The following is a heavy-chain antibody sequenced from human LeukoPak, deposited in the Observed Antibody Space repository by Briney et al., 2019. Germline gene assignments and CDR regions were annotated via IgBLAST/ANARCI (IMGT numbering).Heavy chain of an antibody. V-gene: IGHV3-30*18. CDR3: AKEKLPSGYSFLIDF. D-gene: IGHD5-18*01. CDR2: ISYDGPNK. J-gene: IGHJ4*02. CDR1: GFTFSSYG. Sequence: PGRSLRLSCAAFGFTFSSYGMHWVRQAPGKGLEWVAVISYDGPNKYYADSVKGRFTISRDDSKSTLYLQMNSLRAEDTAVYYCAKEKLPSGYSFLIDFWGQGTLVTVSS.